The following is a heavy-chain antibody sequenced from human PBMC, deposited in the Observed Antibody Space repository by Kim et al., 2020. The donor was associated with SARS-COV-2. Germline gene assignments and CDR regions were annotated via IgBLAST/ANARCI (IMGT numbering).Heavy chain of an antibody. J-gene: IGHJ6*02. CDR2: ISSSSSYI. D-gene: IGHD3-9*01. V-gene: IGHV3-21*01. CDR1: GFTFSSYS. CDR3: ARDLMGLRYFDWLLTEGMDV. Sequence: GGSLRLSCAASGFTFSSYSMNWVRQAPGKGLEWVSSISSSSSYIYYADSVKGRFTISRDNAKNSLYLQMNSLRAEDTAGYYCARDLMGLRYFDWLLTEGMDVWGQGTTVTVSS.